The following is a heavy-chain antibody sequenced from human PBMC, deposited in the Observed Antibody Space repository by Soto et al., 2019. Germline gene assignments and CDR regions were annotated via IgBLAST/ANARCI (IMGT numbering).Heavy chain of an antibody. CDR1: GDTFNFYS. CDR3: ASNYGSGYRAFDS. CDR2: VNPILSMS. J-gene: IGHJ4*02. D-gene: IGHD3-10*01. V-gene: IGHV1-69*02. Sequence: QVQLVQSGAEVKSAGSSVKVSCKASGDTFNFYSINWVRQAPGLGLEWVGRVNPILSMSNYAQRFQGRVTMTEDKSTGTAYMELRSLRSEDTGIYYCASNYGSGYRAFDSWGQGALVTVSS.